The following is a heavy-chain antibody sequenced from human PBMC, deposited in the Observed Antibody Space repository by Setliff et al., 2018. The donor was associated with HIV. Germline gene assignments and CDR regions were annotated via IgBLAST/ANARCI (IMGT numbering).Heavy chain of an antibody. Sequence: ASVKVSCKASGGIVSINWVRQAPGQGLEWMGIINPSDNRTYYAQKFQGRVTMTTDTSTSTVYMELSSLRSDDTAVYYCARTQYDRVEEYFQYWGQGTLVTVSS. D-gene: IGHD3-22*01. V-gene: IGHV1-46*01. CDR3: ARTQYDRVEEYFQY. CDR1: GGIVSIN. J-gene: IGHJ1*01. CDR2: INPSDNRT.